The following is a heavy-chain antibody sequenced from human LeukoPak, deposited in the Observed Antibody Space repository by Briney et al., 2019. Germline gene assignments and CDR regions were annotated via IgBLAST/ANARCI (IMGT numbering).Heavy chain of an antibody. Sequence: GGSLRLSCAASGFTFSSYAMNWVRQAPGKGQEWVSSIRGSGDSTYYADSVKGRFIISRDNSKNTLYLQISSLRVEDTAIYYCAKDGISGWYGNHFDFWGQGTLVTGSS. V-gene: IGHV3-23*01. J-gene: IGHJ4*02. CDR1: GFTFSSYA. CDR3: AKDGISGWYGNHFDF. D-gene: IGHD6-19*01. CDR2: IRGSGDST.